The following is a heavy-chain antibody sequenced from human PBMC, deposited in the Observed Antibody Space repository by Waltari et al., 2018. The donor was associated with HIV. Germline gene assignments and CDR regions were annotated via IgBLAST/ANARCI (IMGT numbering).Heavy chain of an antibody. Sequence: EVNLWENGGGLIQPGESLSISCAASGFTGSSNTLSCVGKAPGKGLGWVSVIYSGGSTDYADSVKGRFTISRDNSKNTVYLQMNSLRAEDTAVYFCAREIWFGERDEMDVWGQGTTVTVS. CDR3: AREIWFGERDEMDV. J-gene: IGHJ6*02. CDR1: GFTGSSNT. CDR2: IYSGGST. V-gene: IGHV3-53*02. D-gene: IGHD3-10*01.